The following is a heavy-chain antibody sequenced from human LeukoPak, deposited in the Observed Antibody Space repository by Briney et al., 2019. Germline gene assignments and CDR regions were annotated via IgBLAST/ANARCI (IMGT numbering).Heavy chain of an antibody. D-gene: IGHD6-19*01. CDR2: INPNSGGT. CDR1: GYTFTGYY. J-gene: IGHJ6*03. V-gene: IGHV1-2*02. Sequence: ASVKVSYKASGYTFTGYYLHWVRQAPGQGLEWMGWINPNSGGTKYAQKFQGRVTLARDTSISTAYMELRSLRSDDTAVYYCARDRGRIAVAGTGFGYYYYYMDVWGKGTTVTVSS. CDR3: ARDRGRIAVAGTGFGYYYYYMDV.